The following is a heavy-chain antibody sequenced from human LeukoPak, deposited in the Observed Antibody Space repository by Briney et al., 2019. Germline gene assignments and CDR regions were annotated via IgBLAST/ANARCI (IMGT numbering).Heavy chain of an antibody. Sequence: SETLSLTCPVSGGSVNEYFWSWIRQPPGRGLEWIGYVYSDGIADYSPSLKWRATISVDSSKNQVSLSLRSATAADTAVYDCAREIGLIMSGHASPYYMDVWGRGTTVVVSS. CDR1: GGSVNEYF. J-gene: IGHJ6*03. CDR3: AREIGLIMSGHASPYYMDV. D-gene: IGHD5/OR15-5a*01. V-gene: IGHV4-59*02. CDR2: VYSDGIA.